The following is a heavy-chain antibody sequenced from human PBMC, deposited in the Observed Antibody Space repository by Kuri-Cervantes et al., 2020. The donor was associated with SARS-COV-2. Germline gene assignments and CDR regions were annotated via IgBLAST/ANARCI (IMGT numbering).Heavy chain of an antibody. D-gene: IGHD1-26*01. CDR2: ISYDGSNK. J-gene: IGHJ4*02. CDR1: GFTLSSYA. Sequence: GGSLRLSCAASGFTLSSYAMHWVRQAPGKGLEWVAVISYDGSNKYYADSVKGRFTISRDNAKNSLYLQMNSLRAEDTAVYYCAKDYKARAWELLRIDYWGQGTLVTVSS. V-gene: IGHV3-30-3*01. CDR3: AKDYKARAWELLRIDY.